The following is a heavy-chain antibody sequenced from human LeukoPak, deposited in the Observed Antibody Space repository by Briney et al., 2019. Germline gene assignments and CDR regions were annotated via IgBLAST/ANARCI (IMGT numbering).Heavy chain of an antibody. V-gene: IGHV4-61*02. CDR1: GGSISSGSYY. J-gene: IGHJ5*02. Sequence: SQTLSLTCTVSGGSISSGSYYWSWIRQPAGMGLEWIGRIYTSGSTNYNPSLKSRVTISVDTSKNQFSLKLSSVTAADTAVYYCAREGGYCSSTSCSYNWFDPWGQGTLVTVSS. CDR2: IYTSGST. CDR3: AREGGYCSSTSCSYNWFDP. D-gene: IGHD2-2*01.